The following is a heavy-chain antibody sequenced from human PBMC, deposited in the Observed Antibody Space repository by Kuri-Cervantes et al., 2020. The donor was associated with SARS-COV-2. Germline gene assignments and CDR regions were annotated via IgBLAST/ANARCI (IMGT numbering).Heavy chain of an antibody. Sequence: SETLSLTCTVSGGSISSSSYYWGWIRQPPGKGREWIGSIYYSGSTYYNPTLKRRVTISVDTSKNQLSLKLSSVTAADTAVYYCAVVRYYYDSSGYYSPYYFDYWGQGTLVTVSS. CDR1: GGSISSSSYY. CDR2: IYYSGST. V-gene: IGHV4-39*01. D-gene: IGHD3-22*01. CDR3: AVVRYYYDSSGYYSPYYFDY. J-gene: IGHJ4*02.